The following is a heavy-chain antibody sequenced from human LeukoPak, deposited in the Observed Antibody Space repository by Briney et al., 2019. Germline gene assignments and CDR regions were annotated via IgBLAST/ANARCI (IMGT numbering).Heavy chain of an antibody. V-gene: IGHV4-30-4*08. CDR1: GGSISRGGYY. Sequence: SETLSLTCTVSGGSISRGGYYWSWIRQHPGKGLEWIGYIYYSGSTHYNPSLKSRVTISVDTSKDQFSLKLSSVTAADTAVYYCARERTHYGSRTYSGWYFDLWGRGTLVTVSS. CDR2: IYYSGST. CDR3: ARERTHYGSRTYSGWYFDL. D-gene: IGHD3-10*01. J-gene: IGHJ2*01.